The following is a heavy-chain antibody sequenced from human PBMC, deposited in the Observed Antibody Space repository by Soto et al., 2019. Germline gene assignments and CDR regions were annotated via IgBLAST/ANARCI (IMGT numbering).Heavy chain of an antibody. CDR3: ARDLYCSGGSCYLGLNWFDP. J-gene: IGHJ5*02. CDR2: ISAYNGNT. D-gene: IGHD2-15*01. V-gene: IGHV1-18*01. CDR1: GYTFTSYG. Sequence: QVQLVQSGAEVKKHGASVKVSCKASGYTFTSYGISWVREAPGQGLEWVGWISAYNGNTNYAQKLQGRVTMTTDTTTSTAYMELRSLRSDDTAVYYCARDLYCSGGSCYLGLNWFDPWGQGTLVTVSS.